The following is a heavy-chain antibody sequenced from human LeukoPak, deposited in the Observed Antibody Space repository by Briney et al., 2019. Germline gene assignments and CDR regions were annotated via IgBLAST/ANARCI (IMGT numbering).Heavy chain of an antibody. J-gene: IGHJ6*03. CDR2: MHPNSGDT. D-gene: IGHD6-19*01. CDR3: AREGFSSGWPPYDFYYYYYMDV. Sequence: VASVKVSCKASGYTFTSYDINWVRQATGQGLEWMTWMHPNSGDTNYAQKFQGRVTMTRNTSISTAYMELSSLRSEDTAVYYCAREGFSSGWPPYDFYYYYYMDVWGKGTTVTISS. CDR1: GYTFTSYD. V-gene: IGHV1-8*02.